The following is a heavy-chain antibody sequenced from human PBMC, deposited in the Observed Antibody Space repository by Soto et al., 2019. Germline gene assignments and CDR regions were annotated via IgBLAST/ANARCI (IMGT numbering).Heavy chain of an antibody. Sequence: TSETLSLTCTVSGGSISSYYWSWIRQPPGKGLEWIGYIYYSGSTNYNPSLKSRVTISVDTSKNQFSLKLSSVTAADTAVYYCARDSGYSETSWFDPWGQGTLATVSS. J-gene: IGHJ5*02. CDR1: GGSISSYY. CDR2: IYYSGST. D-gene: IGHD3-22*01. V-gene: IGHV4-59*01. CDR3: ARDSGYSETSWFDP.